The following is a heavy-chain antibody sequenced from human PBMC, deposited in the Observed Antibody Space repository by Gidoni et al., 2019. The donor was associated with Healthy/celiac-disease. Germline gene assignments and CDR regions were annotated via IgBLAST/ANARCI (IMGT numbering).Heavy chain of an antibody. J-gene: IGHJ4*02. Sequence: QVQLVQSGAEVKKPGASVKVSCRASGYTFTDYSMHWVRQAPGQGLEWMGWINPKSGGTDYAQKFQGRLTMTRDTSIGTGYMELSRLTSDDTAIYYCARVIRSQKAFFDNWGQGTLVTVSS. D-gene: IGHD3-16*02. CDR1: GYTFTDYS. CDR2: INPKSGGT. CDR3: ARVIRSQKAFFDN. V-gene: IGHV1-2*02.